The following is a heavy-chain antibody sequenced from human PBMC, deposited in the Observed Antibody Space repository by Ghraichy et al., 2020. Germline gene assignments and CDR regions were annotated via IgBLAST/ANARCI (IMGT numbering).Heavy chain of an antibody. J-gene: IGHJ4*02. V-gene: IGHV3-15*01. Sequence: GGSLRLSCAASGFTFSNAWMSWVRQAPGKGLEWVGRIKSKTDGGTTDYAAPVKGRFTISRDDSKNTLYLQMNSLKTEDTAVYYCTTGAMIVGRKIDYWGQGTLVTVSS. CDR1: GFTFSNAW. CDR2: IKSKTDGGTT. D-gene: IGHD3-22*01. CDR3: TTGAMIVGRKIDY.